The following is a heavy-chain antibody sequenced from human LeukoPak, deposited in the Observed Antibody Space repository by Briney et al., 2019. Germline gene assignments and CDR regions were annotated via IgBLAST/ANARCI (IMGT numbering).Heavy chain of an antibody. CDR1: GGSISSYY. J-gene: IGHJ3*02. D-gene: IGHD1-20*01. CDR2: IYTSGST. V-gene: IGHV4-4*07. Sequence: SETLSLTCTVSGGSISSYYWSWIRQPAGKGLEWIGRIYTSGSTNYNPSLKSRVTMSVDTSKNQFSLKLNSVTAADTAVYYCAREAYNWNVDAFDIWGQGTMVTVSS. CDR3: AREAYNWNVDAFDI.